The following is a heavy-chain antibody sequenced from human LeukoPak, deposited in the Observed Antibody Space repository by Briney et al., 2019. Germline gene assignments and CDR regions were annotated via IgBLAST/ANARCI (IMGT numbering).Heavy chain of an antibody. CDR3: ARGRVSSSSWSSTYYYYFYMDV. J-gene: IGHJ6*03. D-gene: IGHD6-13*01. V-gene: IGHV4-59*11. CDR1: GDSISMRY. CDR2: IDHTGST. Sequence: SETLSLTCSVSGDSISMRYWSWIRQPPGKGLEWIGYIDHTGSTNYNPSLNSRVTISRDTSKNHFSLELSSVTAADTAVYFCARGRVSSSSWSSTYYYYFYMDVWGKGTTVTVSS.